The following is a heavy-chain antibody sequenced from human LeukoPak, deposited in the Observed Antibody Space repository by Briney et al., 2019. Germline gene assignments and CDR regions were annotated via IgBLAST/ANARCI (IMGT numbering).Heavy chain of an antibody. CDR2: IKQDGSEK. CDR1: GFTFSSYW. J-gene: IGHJ1*01. V-gene: IGHV3-7*01. Sequence: GGSLRLSCAASGFTFSSYWMSWVRQAPGKGQEWVANIKQDGSEKYYVDSVKGRFTISRDNAKNSLYLQMNSLRAEDTAVYYCARGARGGDFKNWGQGTLVTVSS. D-gene: IGHD2-21*01. CDR3: ARGARGGDFKN.